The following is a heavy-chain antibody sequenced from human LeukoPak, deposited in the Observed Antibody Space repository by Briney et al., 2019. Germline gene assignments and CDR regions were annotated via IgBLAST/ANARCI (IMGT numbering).Heavy chain of an antibody. D-gene: IGHD3-10*01. CDR1: GYTFTGYY. J-gene: IGHJ6*02. Sequence: ASVKVSCKASGYTFTGYYMHWVRQAPGQGLEWMGWINPNSGGTNYAQKFQGRVTMTRDTSISTAYMELSRLRSDDTAVYYCARWFGELSGMDVWGQGTTVTVSS. V-gene: IGHV1-2*02. CDR3: ARWFGELSGMDV. CDR2: INPNSGGT.